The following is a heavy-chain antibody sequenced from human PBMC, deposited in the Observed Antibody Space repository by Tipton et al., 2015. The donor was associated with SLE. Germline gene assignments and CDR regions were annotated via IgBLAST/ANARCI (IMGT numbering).Heavy chain of an antibody. CDR3: ARHRGYFTVSDYIDY. Sequence: TLSLTCPVSGGSISTTSYYWGWIRQPPGKGLEWIANIYHDGSTYYNPSLKSRVTISVDTSKNQFSLKLTSVTAADTAVFYCARHRGYFTVSDYIDYWGQGTLVTVSS. D-gene: IGHD2-8*01. CDR2: IYHDGST. CDR1: GGSISTTSYY. J-gene: IGHJ4*02. V-gene: IGHV4-39*07.